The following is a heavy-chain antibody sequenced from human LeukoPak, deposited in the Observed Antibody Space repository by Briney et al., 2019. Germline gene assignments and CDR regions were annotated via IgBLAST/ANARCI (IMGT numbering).Heavy chain of an antibody. D-gene: IGHD1-14*01. V-gene: IGHV4-59*03. Sequence: SETLSLTCTVSDGSISDYFWTWIRQPPGKGPEFIGYIYYSGSTYYNPSLKSRVTMSVGTSKNQFSLKLTSVTAADTAVYYCATSTMTTGPYPPPRYVYWGQGTLVAVSS. CDR2: IYYSGST. J-gene: IGHJ4*02. CDR1: DGSISDYF. CDR3: ATSTMTTGPYPPPRYVY.